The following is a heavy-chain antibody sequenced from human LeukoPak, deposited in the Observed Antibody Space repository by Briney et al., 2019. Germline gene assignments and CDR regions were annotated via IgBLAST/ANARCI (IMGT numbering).Heavy chain of an antibody. CDR3: AGAPQWLAYAYDI. CDR1: GFTFCAYW. J-gene: IGHJ3*02. D-gene: IGHD6-19*01. V-gene: IGHV3-74*01. CDR2: ISTDGNSI. Sequence: PGGSLRLSCAASGFTFCAYWMHWIRQAPGKGLVWVSRISTDGNSISYADSVKGRFTISRDNAKNTLYLQMNSLRVEDTAVYYCAGAPQWLAYAYDIWGQGTMVTVPS.